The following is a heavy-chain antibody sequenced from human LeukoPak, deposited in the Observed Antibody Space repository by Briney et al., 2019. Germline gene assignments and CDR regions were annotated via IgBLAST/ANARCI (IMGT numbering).Heavy chain of an antibody. CDR3: ATYYDSSYAY. CDR1: GFTFSSFA. Sequence: GGSLRLSCSASGFTFSSFAMHWVRQAPGKGLEYVSAISTDGGSTYYANSVKGRFTVSRDNSKNTLYLQMGSLRAEDMAVYYCATYYDSSYAYWGQGTLVTVSS. D-gene: IGHD3-22*01. V-gene: IGHV3-64*01. J-gene: IGHJ4*02. CDR2: ISTDGGST.